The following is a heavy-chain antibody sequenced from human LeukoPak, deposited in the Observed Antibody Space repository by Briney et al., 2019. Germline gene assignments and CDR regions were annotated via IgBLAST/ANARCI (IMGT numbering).Heavy chain of an antibody. V-gene: IGHV3-9*01. Sequence: GGSLRLSCGASGFKFEHYAMHWVRQGPGKGLEWVSGISWNGDTIGYADSVKGRFTIFRDNARNSLSLQMTSLRAEDTALYYCARGDSSGYPDYYYYMDVWGKGTTVTVSS. CDR3: ARGDSSGYPDYYYYMDV. J-gene: IGHJ6*03. CDR2: ISWNGDTI. D-gene: IGHD3-22*01. CDR1: GFKFEHYA.